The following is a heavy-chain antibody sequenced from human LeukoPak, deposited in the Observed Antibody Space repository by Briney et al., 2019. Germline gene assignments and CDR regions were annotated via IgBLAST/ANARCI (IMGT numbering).Heavy chain of an antibody. J-gene: IGHJ6*03. Sequence: GGSLRLSCAASGFTFSGYGMHWVRQAPGKGLEWVAFIQYDGSNEYYADSVKGRFTISRDKSKNTLSLQMNGLRVEDTAVYYCAKVMPPGRIRFYSYYMDVWGKGTTVTVSS. CDR1: GFTFSGYG. V-gene: IGHV3-30*02. CDR2: IQYDGSNE. CDR3: AKVMPPGRIRFYSYYMDV. D-gene: IGHD2-15*01.